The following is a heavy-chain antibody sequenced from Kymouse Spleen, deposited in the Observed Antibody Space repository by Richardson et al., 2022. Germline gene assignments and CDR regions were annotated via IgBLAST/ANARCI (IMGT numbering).Heavy chain of an antibody. CDR3: ARDGTMVRGEGMDV. CDR2: IKQDGSEK. V-gene: IGHV3-7*01. Sequence: EVQLVESGGGLVQPGGSLRLSCAASGFTFSSYWMSWVRQAPGKGLEWVANIKQDGSEKYYVDSVKGRFTISRDNAKNSLYLQMNSLRAEDTAVYYCARDGTMVRGEGMDVWGQGTTVTVSS. J-gene: IGHJ6*02. CDR1: GFTFSSYW. D-gene: IGHD3-10*01.